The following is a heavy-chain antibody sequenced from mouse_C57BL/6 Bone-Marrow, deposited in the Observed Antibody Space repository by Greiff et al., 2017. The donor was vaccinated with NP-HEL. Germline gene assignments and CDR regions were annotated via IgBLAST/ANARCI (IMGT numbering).Heavy chain of an antibody. D-gene: IGHD1-1*01. CDR1: GYTFTSYW. Sequence: QVQLQQPGAELVMPGASVKLSCKASGYTFTSYWMHWVKQRPGQGLEWIGEIDPSDSYTNYNQKFKGKSTLTVDKSSSTAYMQLSSLTSEDSAVYYCAREGGSGYYWYFDVWGTGTTVTVSS. J-gene: IGHJ1*03. CDR3: AREGGSGYYWYFDV. CDR2: IDPSDSYT. V-gene: IGHV1-69*01.